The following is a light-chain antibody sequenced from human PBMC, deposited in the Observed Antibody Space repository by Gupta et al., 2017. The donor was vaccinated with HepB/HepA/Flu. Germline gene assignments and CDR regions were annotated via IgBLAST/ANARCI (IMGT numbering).Light chain of an antibody. CDR2: AAS. CDR1: HSISSY. J-gene: IGKJ4*01. V-gene: IGKV1-39*01. Sequence: DIPMTPSPSSLSASVGDRVTITCRASHSISSYLNWYQQKTGKAPKLLIYAASSLQSGVTSRFRGSGSGTVFTLTIRGLQTEDFATYYCQQSYIIPLTCGGGTKVEIK. CDR3: QQSYIIPLT.